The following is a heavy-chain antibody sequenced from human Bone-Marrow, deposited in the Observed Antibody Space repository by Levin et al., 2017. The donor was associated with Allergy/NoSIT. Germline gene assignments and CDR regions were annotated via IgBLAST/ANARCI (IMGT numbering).Heavy chain of an antibody. Sequence: GGSLRLSCAASGFIFSNYALNWVRQAPGKGLEWVSQISGSGGNTHYADSVKGRFTFSRDNSKNTLYLQMNSLRAEDTAVYYCAGYDTSAYHSPFDYWGQGTLVTVSS. D-gene: IGHD3-22*01. V-gene: IGHV3-23*01. CDR2: ISGSGGNT. CDR1: GFIFSNYA. J-gene: IGHJ4*02. CDR3: AGYDTSAYHSPFDY.